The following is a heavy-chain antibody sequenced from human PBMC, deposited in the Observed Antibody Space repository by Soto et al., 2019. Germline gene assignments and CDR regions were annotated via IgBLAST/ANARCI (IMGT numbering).Heavy chain of an antibody. CDR1: GYTFTNYY. CDR3: ARDEGLRYYYGMDV. D-gene: IGHD2-21*01. J-gene: IGHJ6*02. V-gene: IGHV1-18*01. CDR2: ISAYNGNT. Sequence: QVQLVQSGAEVKKPGASVKVSCKASGYTFTNYYINWVRQAPGQGLEWMGWISAYNGNTKYAQNLQGRVTMTTDTSTSTAYMELRSLRSDDTAVYYCARDEGLRYYYGMDVWGQGTTVTVSS.